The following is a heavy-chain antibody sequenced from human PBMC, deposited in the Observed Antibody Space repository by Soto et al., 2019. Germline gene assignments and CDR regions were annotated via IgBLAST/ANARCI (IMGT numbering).Heavy chain of an antibody. V-gene: IGHV1-69*13. CDR2: IIPIFGTA. CDR3: ARSNGDYYDSSGYGSHFDY. CDR1: GGTFSSYA. D-gene: IGHD3-22*01. J-gene: IGHJ4*02. Sequence: GASVKVSCKASGGTFSSYAISWVRQAPGQGLEWMGGIIPIFGTANYAQKFQGRVTITADESTSTAYMELSSLRSEDTAVYYCARSNGDYYDSSGYGSHFDYWGQGTLVTVS.